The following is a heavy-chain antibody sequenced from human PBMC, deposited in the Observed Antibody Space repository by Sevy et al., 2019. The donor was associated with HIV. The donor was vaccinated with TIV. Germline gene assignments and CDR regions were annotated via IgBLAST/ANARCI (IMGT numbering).Heavy chain of an antibody. CDR3: LRSGGAYDAGFAP. D-gene: IGHD3-22*01. CDR2: ITSGRTI. Sequence: GGSLRLSCAASGFTFSNYDMNWVRQAPGKGLEWVSKITSGRTIYYADSVTGRFTISRDNAKNSLYLQMNNLRAEVTALYYCLRSGGAYDAGFAPWGQGTLVTVSS. J-gene: IGHJ5*02. CDR1: GFTFSNYD. V-gene: IGHV3-48*03.